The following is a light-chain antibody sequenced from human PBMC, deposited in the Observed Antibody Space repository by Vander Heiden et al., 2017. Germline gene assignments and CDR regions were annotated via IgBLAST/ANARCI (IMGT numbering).Light chain of an antibody. CDR2: KTS. CDR3: QQYGTSLWT. CDR1: QNVDRW. J-gene: IGKJ1*01. V-gene: IGKV1-5*03. Sequence: DIQLTQSPSTLSASIGDRVTISCRASQNVDRWVAWYQQKPGEAPNLLIYKTSSLESGVPSRFSDSGSGTDFTLTISSLQPGDFGTYYCQQYGTSLWTFGQGTKVDVK.